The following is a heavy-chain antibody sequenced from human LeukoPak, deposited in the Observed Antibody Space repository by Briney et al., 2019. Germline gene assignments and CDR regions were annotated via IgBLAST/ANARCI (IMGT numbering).Heavy chain of an antibody. CDR1: GYTFTNFG. Sequence: GASVKVSCKASGYTFTNFGISWVRQAPGHGLEWMGWISPYNGNIKYAQKLQDRVTMTTDTSTSTAYMVLRSLRSDDTAVYYCARDGVLVYLEDYYHYYMDVWGQGTTVTVSS. CDR2: ISPYNGNI. CDR3: ARDGVLVYLEDYYHYYMDV. V-gene: IGHV1-18*01. D-gene: IGHD2/OR15-2a*01. J-gene: IGHJ6*03.